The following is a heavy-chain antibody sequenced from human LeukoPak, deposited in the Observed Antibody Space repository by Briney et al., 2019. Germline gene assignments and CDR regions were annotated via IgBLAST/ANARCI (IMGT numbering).Heavy chain of an antibody. CDR2: IYNSGST. Sequence: SETLSLTCSVSGDSISIYYWSWIRQPPGKGLEWIGYIYNSGSTNYNPSLKSRVTISVGTSKNQFSLKLTSVTAADTAVYYCARDKVARFLEWSYDAFDIWGQGTMVTVSS. CDR3: ARDKVARFLEWSYDAFDI. J-gene: IGHJ3*02. CDR1: GDSISIYY. V-gene: IGHV4-59*01. D-gene: IGHD3-3*01.